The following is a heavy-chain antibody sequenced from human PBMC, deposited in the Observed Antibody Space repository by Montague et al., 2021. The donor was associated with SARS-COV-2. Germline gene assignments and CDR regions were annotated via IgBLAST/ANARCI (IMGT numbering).Heavy chain of an antibody. J-gene: IGHJ4*02. Sequence: LSLSLSASGFTFSSYAMSWVRQAPGKGLEWVSAITGSGGGTYYAGSVKGRFTISKDNSKNMLYLQMNSLRAEDTAVYYCAKDQVYSGSYFADWGQGTLVTVSS. CDR1: GFTFSSYA. D-gene: IGHD1-26*01. CDR3: AKDQVYSGSYFAD. CDR2: ITGSGGGT. V-gene: IGHV3-23*01.